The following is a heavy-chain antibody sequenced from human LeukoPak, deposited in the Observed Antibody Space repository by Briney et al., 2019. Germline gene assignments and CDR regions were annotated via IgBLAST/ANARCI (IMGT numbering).Heavy chain of an antibody. V-gene: IGHV1-2*02. CDR1: GYPFTGYY. CDR3: HLGYDQETYDY. D-gene: IGHD3-16*01. Sequence: ASVKVSCKASGYPFTGYYMHWVRQAPGQGLEGMGWINPNSGCTNYAQKFQGRVTMTRDTSISTAYMELSRLRSDDTAVYYCHLGYDQETYDYWGQGTLVTVSS. J-gene: IGHJ4*02. CDR2: INPNSGCT.